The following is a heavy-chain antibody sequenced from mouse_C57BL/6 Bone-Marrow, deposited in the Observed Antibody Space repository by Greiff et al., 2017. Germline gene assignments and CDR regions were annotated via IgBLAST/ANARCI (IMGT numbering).Heavy chain of an antibody. CDR2: IYPGDGDT. J-gene: IGHJ2*01. D-gene: IGHD1-1*01. Sequence: VQLQESGAELVKPGASVKISCKASGYAFSSYWMNWVKQRPGKGLEWIGQIYPGDGDTNYNGKFKGKATLTADKSSSTAYMQLSSLTSEDSAVYFCAGFCLYYGSSDYWGQGTTLTVSS. CDR3: AGFCLYYGSSDY. CDR1: GYAFSSYW. V-gene: IGHV1-80*01.